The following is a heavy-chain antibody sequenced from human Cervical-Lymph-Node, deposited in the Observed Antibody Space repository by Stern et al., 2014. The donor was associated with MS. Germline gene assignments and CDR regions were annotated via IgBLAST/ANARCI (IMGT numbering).Heavy chain of an antibody. Sequence: EXQLVESGAEVKKPGESLKISCKGSGYSFSSYWIAWVRQRPGKGLEWWGRIFPGDSNVRSSPSFQGQVTISADKFINTAYLHWNSLRPSDPAMYFCARVPGDFGFWGRGTLVTVSS. CDR3: ARVPGDFGF. V-gene: IGHV5-51*03. J-gene: IGHJ1*01. D-gene: IGHD7-27*01. CDR1: GYSFSSYW. CDR2: IFPGDSNV.